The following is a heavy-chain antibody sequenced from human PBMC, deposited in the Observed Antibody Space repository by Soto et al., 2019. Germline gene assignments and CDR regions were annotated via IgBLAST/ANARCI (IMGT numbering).Heavy chain of an antibody. CDR2: INSDGSIT. J-gene: IGHJ4*02. Sequence: SGGSLRLSCAASGFTFSSYWMHWVRQVPEKGLVWVSRINSDGSITNYADAVKGRFTTSRDNVKNTLYLQMNSLRAEDTAVYYCVRYPRSVGGSYRPDYCGQGTLVTASP. V-gene: IGHV3-74*01. CDR3: VRYPRSVGGSYRPDY. D-gene: IGHD3-16*02. CDR1: GFTFSSYW.